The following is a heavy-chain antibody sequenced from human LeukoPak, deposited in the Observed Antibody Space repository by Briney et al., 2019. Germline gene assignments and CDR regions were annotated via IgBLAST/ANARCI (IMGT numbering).Heavy chain of an antibody. CDR3: VRIYCSSTTCHL. V-gene: IGHV3-64D*06. D-gene: IGHD2-2*01. J-gene: IGHJ4*02. CDR1: GFSLSNFA. CDR2: ITSNGSST. Sequence: PGGSLRLSCAASGFSLSNFAMSWVRQAQGKGLEYVSAITSNGSSTYYADSVKGRFTISRDNSKNTLYLQMSSLRADDTAVYYCVRIYCSSTTCHLWGQGTLVTVSS.